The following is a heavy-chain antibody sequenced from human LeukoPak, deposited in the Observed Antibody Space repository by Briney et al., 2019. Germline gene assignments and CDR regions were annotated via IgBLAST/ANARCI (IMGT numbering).Heavy chain of an antibody. D-gene: IGHD6-19*01. CDR3: ARSGMAVAATPWD. CDR1: GFTFSDFW. Sequence: GGSLRLSCAASGFTFSDFWMTWVRQAPGRGLEWVAHINQDGSAEYSVDSVRGRFTISRDNVKNSLFLQLNILRAEDTAVYYCARSGMAVAATPWDWGQGTLVTVSS. J-gene: IGHJ1*01. CDR2: INQDGSAE. V-gene: IGHV3-7*05.